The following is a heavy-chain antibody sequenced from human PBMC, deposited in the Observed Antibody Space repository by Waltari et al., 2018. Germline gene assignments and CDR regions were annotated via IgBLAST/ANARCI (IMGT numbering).Heavy chain of an antibody. V-gene: IGHV4-59*01. CDR3: ARRILHAAGSRGITDNYSMDV. CDR1: GGSIDSYD. D-gene: IGHD3-10*01. J-gene: IGHJ6*02. CDR2: ISYTGTT. Sequence: VKLRQSGPELVKSSETLSLTCRVSGGSIDSYDWTWIRQSPGKGLEWIGYISYTGTTNYNPALESRVAISVDTSKNQLSLKLTSVTAADTAVYFCARRILHAAGSRGITDNYSMDVWGQGATVSVSS.